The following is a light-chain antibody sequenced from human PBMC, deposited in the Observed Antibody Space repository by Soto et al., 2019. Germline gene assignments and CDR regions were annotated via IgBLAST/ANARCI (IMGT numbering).Light chain of an antibody. Sequence: EIVLTQSPGTLSLSPGERATLSCRASQSVKNSYLAWYQQKPGQSPRLVIYGVSNRATGIPNRFSGGGFGTDFTLTISRLEPEDFAVYYCEQCDGSPRTFGQGTKVDIK. CDR1: QSVKNSY. CDR3: EQCDGSPRT. CDR2: GVS. V-gene: IGKV3-20*01. J-gene: IGKJ1*01.